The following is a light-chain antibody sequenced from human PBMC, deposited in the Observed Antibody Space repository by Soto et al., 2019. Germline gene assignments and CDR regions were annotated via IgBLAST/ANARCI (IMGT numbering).Light chain of an antibody. CDR1: QSVSSSY. J-gene: IGKJ2*01. Sequence: EIVLTQSPGTLSLSPGERATLSCRASQSVSSSYLAWYQQKPGQAPRLLIYGASSRATGIPDRFSGSGSGTDFSLTIRRLAPDDFAVYYCQQYGSTPYTFGQGNTLEIK. CDR2: GAS. CDR3: QQYGSTPYT. V-gene: IGKV3-20*01.